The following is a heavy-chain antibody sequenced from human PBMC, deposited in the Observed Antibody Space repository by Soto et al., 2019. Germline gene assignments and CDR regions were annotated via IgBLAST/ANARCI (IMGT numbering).Heavy chain of an antibody. CDR3: AHSFLRPFFGLFTTTAFYFAF. CDR2: IYWDDDK. Sequence: QITLNESGPTQVKPRQTLTLTCTFSGFSLTTSGVGVGWIRQSPGKAPEWLALIYWDDDKRYSPSLKSRLTTTKAPSKTRVVLTLADLAPADTATYYCAHSFLRPFFGLFTTTAFYFAFWGRGPPVAVSS. J-gene: IGHJ4*02. D-gene: IGHD3-3*01. V-gene: IGHV2-5*02. CDR1: GFSLTTSGVG.